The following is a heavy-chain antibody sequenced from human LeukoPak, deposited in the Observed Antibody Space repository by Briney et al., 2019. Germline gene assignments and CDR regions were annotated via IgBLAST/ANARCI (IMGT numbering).Heavy chain of an antibody. CDR3: ARDDSFQFDY. V-gene: IGHV1-2*02. Sequence: ASVKVSCTASGYTFTAYYMHWVRQAPGQGLEWMGWINPNTGATNFAPNFQGRVTMTRDTSINTAYMQLSRLTFDDTAVYYCARDDSFQFDYWGQGALVTVSS. CDR1: GYTFTAYY. D-gene: IGHD5-18*01. J-gene: IGHJ4*02. CDR2: INPNTGAT.